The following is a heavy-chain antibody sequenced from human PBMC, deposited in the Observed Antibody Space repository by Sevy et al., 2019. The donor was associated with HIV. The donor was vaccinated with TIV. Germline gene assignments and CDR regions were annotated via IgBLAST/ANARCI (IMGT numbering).Heavy chain of an antibody. CDR3: AGARYDSSGFFDAFDI. CDR1: GFTLRTYA. V-gene: IGHV3-23*01. J-gene: IGHJ3*02. CDR2: IFKSGDVT. Sequence: GGSLRLSCVASGFTLRTYAMNWVRQAPGKGLKWVSTIFKSGDVTYYADSVKGRFTIARDNSKNTVYLHMNSLRAEDTGLYFCAGARYDSSGFFDAFDIWGQGTMVTVSS. D-gene: IGHD3-22*01.